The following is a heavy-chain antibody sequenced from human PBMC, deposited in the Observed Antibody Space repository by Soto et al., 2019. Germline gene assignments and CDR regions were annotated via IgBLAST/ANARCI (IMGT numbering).Heavy chain of an antibody. CDR1: GYTFSSYS. CDR2: INAGNGNT. D-gene: IGHD1-1*01. CDR3: ARSIKERLSPFDY. Sequence: ASVKVSCKASGYTFSSYSMHWVRQAPGQRLEWMGWINAGNGNTKYSQKFQGRVTITRDTSASTAYMDLSSLRSEDTAVYYCARSIKERLSPFDYWGQGTLVTVSS. J-gene: IGHJ4*02. V-gene: IGHV1-3*01.